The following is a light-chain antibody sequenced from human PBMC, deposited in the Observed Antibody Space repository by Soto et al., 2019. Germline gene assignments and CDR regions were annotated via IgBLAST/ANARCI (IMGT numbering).Light chain of an antibody. CDR2: GAS. CDR1: QSVSSSY. J-gene: IGKJ2*01. V-gene: IGKV3-20*01. Sequence: EIVLTQSPGTLSLSPGERATLSCRASQSVSSSYLAWYQQKPGQAPRLLIYGASSRATGIPDRFSGSGSGTDFTITISRLEPEDFAVYYCQQYGSSPVTFGHGTKLEIK. CDR3: QQYGSSPVT.